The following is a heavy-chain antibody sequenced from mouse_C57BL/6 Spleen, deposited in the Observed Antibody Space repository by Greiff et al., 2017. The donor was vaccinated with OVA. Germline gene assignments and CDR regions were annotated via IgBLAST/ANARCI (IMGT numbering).Heavy chain of an antibody. CDR2: INPNNGGT. V-gene: IGHV1-26*01. CDR3: SSVDCCYSALGY. J-gene: IGHJ4*01. CDR1: GYTFTDYY. Sequence: VQLQQSGPELVKPGASVKISCKASGYTFTDYYMNWVKQSHGKSLEWIGDINPNNGGTSYNQKFKGKATLTVDKSSSTAYMELRSLTSEDSAVYYCSSVDCCYSALGYWGQGASVTV. D-gene: IGHD1-1*01.